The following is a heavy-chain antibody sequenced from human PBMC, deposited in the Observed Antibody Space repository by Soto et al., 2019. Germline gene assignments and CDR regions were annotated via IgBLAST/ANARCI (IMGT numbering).Heavy chain of an antibody. V-gene: IGHV1-69*12. Sequence: QVQLVQSGAEVKKPGSSVKVSCKASGGTFSSYAISWVRQAPGQGLEWMGGIIPIFGTANYAQKFQGRVTITADEYTSTAYIELSSLRSEDTAVYYCARGPYYYDSSGYPPFDYWGQGTLVTVSS. CDR1: GGTFSSYA. CDR3: ARGPYYYDSSGYPPFDY. J-gene: IGHJ4*02. D-gene: IGHD3-22*01. CDR2: IIPIFGTA.